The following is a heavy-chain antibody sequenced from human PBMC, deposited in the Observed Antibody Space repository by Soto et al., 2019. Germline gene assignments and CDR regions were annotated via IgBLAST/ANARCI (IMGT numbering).Heavy chain of an antibody. V-gene: IGHV1-69*13. CDR3: ARDQFWSGYSYYFDP. Sequence: SVKVSCKASGGTFSSYAISWVRQAPGQGLEWMGGIIPIFGTANYAQKFQGRVTITADESTSTAYMELSSLRSEDTAVYYCARDQFWSGYSYYFDPWGQGTLVTVSS. J-gene: IGHJ4*02. CDR2: IIPIFGTA. CDR1: GGTFSSYA. D-gene: IGHD3-3*01.